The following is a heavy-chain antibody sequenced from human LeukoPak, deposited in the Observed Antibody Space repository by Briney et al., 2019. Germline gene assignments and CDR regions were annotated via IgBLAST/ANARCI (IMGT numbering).Heavy chain of an antibody. J-gene: IGHJ4*02. V-gene: IGHV3-20*04. D-gene: IGHD3-3*01. Sequence: GGSLRLSCAASGFTFYDYAMNWVRQAPGKGLEWVSGINWNGGSTYYRDSVKGRFTISRDNAKNSLYLQMNSLRAEDTALYYCARVKGSGYRNSIDYWGQGTLVTVSS. CDR3: ARVKGSGYRNSIDY. CDR1: GFTFYDYA. CDR2: INWNGGST.